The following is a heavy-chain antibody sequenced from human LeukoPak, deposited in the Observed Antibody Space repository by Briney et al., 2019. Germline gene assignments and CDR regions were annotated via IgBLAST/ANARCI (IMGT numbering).Heavy chain of an antibody. Sequence: GGSLRLSCAASGFTFSSYAMHWVRQAPGKGLEWVAVISYDGSNKYYADSVKGRFTISRDNSKNTLYLQMNSLRAEDTAVYYCASGDNLGFGELFPTYGMDVWGQGTTVTVSS. J-gene: IGHJ6*02. V-gene: IGHV3-30-3*01. CDR2: ISYDGSNK. D-gene: IGHD3-10*01. CDR1: GFTFSSYA. CDR3: ASGDNLGFGELFPTYGMDV.